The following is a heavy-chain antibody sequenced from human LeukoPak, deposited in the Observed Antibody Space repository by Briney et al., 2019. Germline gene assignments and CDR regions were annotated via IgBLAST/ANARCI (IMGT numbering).Heavy chain of an antibody. Sequence: SETLSLTCTVSGASVTIYYWSWVRQPPGKGLEYIGYIYYSGSTSYNPSLKSRVTMSVDTSKNQVSLSLNSVTAADTAVYYCARGADRSGYSFYFDYCGQGTLVTVSS. CDR3: ARGADRSGYSFYFDY. CDR2: IYYSGST. V-gene: IGHV4-59*02. CDR1: GASVTIYY. J-gene: IGHJ4*02. D-gene: IGHD3-22*01.